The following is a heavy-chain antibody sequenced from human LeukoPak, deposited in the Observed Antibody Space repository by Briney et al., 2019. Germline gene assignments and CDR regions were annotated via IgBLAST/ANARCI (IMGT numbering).Heavy chain of an antibody. CDR1: GFTFSTYG. Sequence: TGGSLRLSCAASGFTFSTYGMHWVRQAPGKALEWVAVIWYDGSNEYYADSVKGRFTISRHNSKSTLYLQLNSLRAEDTAVYYCAKELSAGTGGGWEDYFDYWGQGTLVTVSA. J-gene: IGHJ4*02. CDR2: IWYDGSNE. CDR3: AKELSAGTGGGWEDYFDY. D-gene: IGHD6-13*01. V-gene: IGHV3-33*06.